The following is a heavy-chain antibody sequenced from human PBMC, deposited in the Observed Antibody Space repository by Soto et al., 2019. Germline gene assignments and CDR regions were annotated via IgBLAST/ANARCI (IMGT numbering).Heavy chain of an antibody. CDR2: IYYSGST. V-gene: IGHV4-59*01. D-gene: IGHD2-15*01. Sequence: QVQLQESGPGLVKPSETLSLTCTVSGVSISTYYWSWVRQPPGKGLEWIGYIYYSGSTNSNPSLESRVTLSVDTSKNQFSLKLSSVTAADTAVYYCARDQGGPFDSWGQGTLVTVSS. CDR1: GVSISTYY. J-gene: IGHJ4*02. CDR3: ARDQGGPFDS.